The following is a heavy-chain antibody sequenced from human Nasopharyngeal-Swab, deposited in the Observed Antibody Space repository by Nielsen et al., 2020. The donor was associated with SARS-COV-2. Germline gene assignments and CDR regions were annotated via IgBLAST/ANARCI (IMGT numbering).Heavy chain of an antibody. J-gene: IGHJ6*03. CDR2: ISSNGGST. CDR1: GFTFSSYA. D-gene: IGHD3-3*01. V-gene: IGHV3-64*01. Sequence: GESLKISCAASGFTFSSYAMHWVRQAPGKGLEYVSAISSNGGSTYYANSVKGRFTISRDNSKNTLYLQMGSLRAEDMAVYYCARGSYDFWSGYYMDYYYMDVWGKGTTVTVSS. CDR3: ARGSYDFWSGYYMDYYYMDV.